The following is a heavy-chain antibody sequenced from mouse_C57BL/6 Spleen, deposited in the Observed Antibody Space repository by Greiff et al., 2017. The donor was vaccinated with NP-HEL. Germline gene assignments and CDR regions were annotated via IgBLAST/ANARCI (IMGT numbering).Heavy chain of an antibody. CDR2: IDPSDSYT. V-gene: IGHV1-50*01. CDR3: ARAYYGYDRDWFAY. Sequence: QVQLQQPGAELVKPGASVKLSCKASGSTFTSYWMQWVKQRPGQGLEWIGEIDPSDSYTNYNQKFKGKATLTVDTSSSTADMQLSSLTSEDSAVYYCARAYYGYDRDWFAYWGQGTLVTVSA. CDR1: GSTFTSYW. D-gene: IGHD2-9*01. J-gene: IGHJ3*01.